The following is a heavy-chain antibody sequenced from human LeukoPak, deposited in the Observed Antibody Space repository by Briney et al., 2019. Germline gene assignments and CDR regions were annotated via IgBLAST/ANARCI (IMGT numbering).Heavy chain of an antibody. CDR1: GFTFSSYA. Sequence: GGSLRLSCAASGFTFSSYAMSWVRQAPGKGLEWVSGISGSGGSTYYADSVQGRFTISRDNSKNTLYLQTNSLRAEDTAVYYCAKMRGQYYHSYYMDAWGKGTTVTVSS. CDR3: AKMRGQYYHSYYMDA. J-gene: IGHJ6*03. CDR2: ISGSGGST. V-gene: IGHV3-23*01.